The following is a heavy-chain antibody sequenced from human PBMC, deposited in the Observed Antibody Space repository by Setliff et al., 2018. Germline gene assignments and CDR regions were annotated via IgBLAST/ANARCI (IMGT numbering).Heavy chain of an antibody. CDR1: GGSISSSNW. D-gene: IGHD5-18*01. Sequence: NPSETLSLTCAVSGGSISSSNWWSWVRQPPGKGLEWIGEIYHSGSTNYNPSLKSRVSISIDTSKNQFSLNLSSVTAADTAVYYCARVATAMLDAFDIWGQGTMVTVSS. V-gene: IGHV4-4*02. CDR2: IYHSGST. J-gene: IGHJ3*02. CDR3: ARVATAMLDAFDI.